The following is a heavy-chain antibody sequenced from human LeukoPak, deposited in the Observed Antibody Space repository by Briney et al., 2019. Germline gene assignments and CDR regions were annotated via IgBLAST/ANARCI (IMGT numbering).Heavy chain of an antibody. Sequence: GGSQRLPCAASGLPHSTQYMSWVPQAPGKGLEGVSDIYNGGSTYHADSVKGRFTLSRDNSKNTLYLQMNSLRAEDTAVYYCARAYSSSGWSLSFDYGGQGTLVSVSS. CDR3: ARAYSSSGWSLSFDY. CDR1: GLPHSTQY. J-gene: IGHJ4*02. V-gene: IGHV3-53*01. CDR2: IYNGGST. D-gene: IGHD6-13*01.